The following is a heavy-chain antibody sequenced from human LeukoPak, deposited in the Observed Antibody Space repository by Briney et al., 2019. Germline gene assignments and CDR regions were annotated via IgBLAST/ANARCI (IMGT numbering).Heavy chain of an antibody. CDR3: TIVVGDPVDS. CDR1: GYPFSTYG. CDR2: ISAYSGVS. Sequence: GGSVKVSCKASGYPFSTYGVIWVGQGPGQGFEGLGWISAYSGVSKYPQKFRDGVTMTTDTSTTTAHLERRNVKSDHTGTVYFTIVVGDPVDSCGQGTLVTVSS. D-gene: IGHD4-17*01. J-gene: IGHJ5*02. V-gene: IGHV1-18*01.